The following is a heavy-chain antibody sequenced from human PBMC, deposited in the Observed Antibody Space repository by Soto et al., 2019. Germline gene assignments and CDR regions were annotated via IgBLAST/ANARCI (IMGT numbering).Heavy chain of an antibody. D-gene: IGHD1-7*01. CDR3: VRRVSGNYDY. V-gene: IGHV3-64*01. CDR2: ISSNGGTT. Sequence: EVQLAESGGGMVQPGGSLRLSCVASGLTFSSYDMHWVRQAPGKGLEYVSSISSNGGTTYYGNSVKGRFTISRDNSKNTLYLQMGSLRAEDIAVYYCVRRVSGNYDYWGQGTLVTVSS. J-gene: IGHJ4*02. CDR1: GLTFSSYD.